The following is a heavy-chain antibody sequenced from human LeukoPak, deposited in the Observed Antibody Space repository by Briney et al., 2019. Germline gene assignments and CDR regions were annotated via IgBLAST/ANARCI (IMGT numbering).Heavy chain of an antibody. V-gene: IGHV4-59*08. CDR2: IYYSVST. D-gene: IGHD3-22*01. Sequence: PSETLSLTCTVSGGSISSYYWSWIRQPPGKGLEWIGYIYYSVSTDYNPSLRSRVTISVDTSKNQFSLKLSSVTAADTAVYYCARRYDSTLYYYYYMDVWGKGTTVTVSS. CDR1: GGSISSYY. CDR3: ARRYDSTLYYYYYMDV. J-gene: IGHJ6*03.